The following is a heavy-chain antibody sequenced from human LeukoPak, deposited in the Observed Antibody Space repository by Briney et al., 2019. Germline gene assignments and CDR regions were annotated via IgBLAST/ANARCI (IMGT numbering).Heavy chain of an antibody. D-gene: IGHD5-18*01. CDR2: ISGSGTDI. Sequence: GGSLRRSGEASGFTFSDPYRSWIRQAPGKGRECLSYISGSGTDINYAGSVRGRFTISRDNAKNLLYLQMTDLRVEDTAVYYCPRTARHLDYWGQGTLVTVSS. J-gene: IGHJ4*02. CDR3: PRTARHLDY. CDR1: GFTFSDPY. V-gene: IGHV3-11*04.